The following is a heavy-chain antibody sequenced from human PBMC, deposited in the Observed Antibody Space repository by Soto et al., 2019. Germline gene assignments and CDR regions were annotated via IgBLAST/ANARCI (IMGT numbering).Heavy chain of an antibody. J-gene: IGHJ4*02. D-gene: IGHD3-10*01. CDR1: GGSISTHNW. CDR2: IYHYGCT. V-gene: IGHV4-4*02. Sequence: QVQLQESGPGLVEPSGTLSLTCGVSGGSISTHNWWSWVRQSPGRGLEWIGEIYHYGCTNYNPSLKSRVTMSVDKSNNQFSLELTSVTAAVTAVYYCAREKGSGTYMGFDYWGQGTLVTVSS. CDR3: AREKGSGTYMGFDY.